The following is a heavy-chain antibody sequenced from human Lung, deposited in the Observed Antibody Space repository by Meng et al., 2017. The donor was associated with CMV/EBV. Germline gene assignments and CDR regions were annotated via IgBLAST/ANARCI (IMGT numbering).Heavy chain of an antibody. CDR2: INANSGGT. J-gene: IGHJ5*02. Sequence: SVMVSXKAFAYTFTGYYLHWVRQAPGQGLEWMGWINANSGGTNYAQKFQGRVTMTRDTAIGTAYMSLSRLRSDDTAVYYCARGSYYYDSSGPFDPWGQGXLVTVSS. V-gene: IGHV1-2*02. CDR1: AYTFTGYY. CDR3: ARGSYYYDSSGPFDP. D-gene: IGHD3-22*01.